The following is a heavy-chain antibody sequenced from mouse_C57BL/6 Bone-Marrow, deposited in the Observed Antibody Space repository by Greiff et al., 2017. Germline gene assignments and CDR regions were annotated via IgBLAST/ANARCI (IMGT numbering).Heavy chain of an antibody. D-gene: IGHD1-1*01. V-gene: IGHV1-64*01. Sequence: VQLQQPGAELVKPGASVKLSCKASGYTFTSYWMHWVKQRPGQGLEWIGMIHPNSGRTNYNEKFKSKATLTVDKSSSTAYMQLSSLTSEDSAVYYCARGGRLYGSSPFWYFDVWGTGTTVTVSS. CDR2: IHPNSGRT. CDR1: GYTFTSYW. CDR3: ARGGRLYGSSPFWYFDV. J-gene: IGHJ1*03.